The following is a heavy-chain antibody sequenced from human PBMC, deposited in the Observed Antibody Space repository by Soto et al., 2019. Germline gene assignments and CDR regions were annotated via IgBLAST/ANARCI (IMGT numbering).Heavy chain of an antibody. CDR1: GFSFSTSGVA. V-gene: IGHV2-5*02. Sequence: QITLKESGPTLVKPTQTLTLTCTFSGFSFSTSGVAVGWIRQPPGKALEWLALIYWDDDKRYSPSLKSRLTIXKXPXXNQVVLTMTNMDPVDTATYYCAHADTRLTADAFDIWGQGTMVTVSS. D-gene: IGHD5-18*01. J-gene: IGHJ3*02. CDR3: AHADTRLTADAFDI. CDR2: IYWDDDK.